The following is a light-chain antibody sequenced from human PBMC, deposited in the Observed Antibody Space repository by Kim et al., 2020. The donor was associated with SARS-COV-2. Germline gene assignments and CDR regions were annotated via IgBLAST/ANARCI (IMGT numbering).Light chain of an antibody. CDR2: QDT. CDR3: QAWDRGTAVV. J-gene: IGLJ2*01. V-gene: IGLV3-1*01. Sequence: SYELTQPPSVSVSPGQTASITCSGDELGDKYVFWYQQKPGQSPVLVIYQDTKRPSGIPERFSASNSGNTATLTISGTQATDEADYYCQAWDRGTAVVFG. CDR1: ELGDKY.